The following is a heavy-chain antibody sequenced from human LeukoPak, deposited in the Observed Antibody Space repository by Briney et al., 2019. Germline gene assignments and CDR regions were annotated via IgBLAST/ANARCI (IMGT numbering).Heavy chain of an antibody. CDR2: ISGSGGST. Sequence: GGSLRLSCAASGFTFSSYAMSWVRQAPGKGLEWVSAISGSGGSTYYADSVKGRFTISRDNSKNTLYLQMNSLRAEDTAVYYCAKDPSRVRYYYGMDVWGQGTTVTVSS. V-gene: IGHV3-23*01. CDR1: GFTFSSYA. CDR3: AKDPSRVRYYYGMDV. J-gene: IGHJ6*02.